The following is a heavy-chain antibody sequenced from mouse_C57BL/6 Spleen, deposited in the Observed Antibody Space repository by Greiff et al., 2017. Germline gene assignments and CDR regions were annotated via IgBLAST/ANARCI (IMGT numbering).Heavy chain of an antibody. J-gene: IGHJ3*01. Sequence: QVQLKQPGAELVKPGASVKLSCKASGYTFTSYWMHWVKQRPGRGLEWIGRIDPNSGGTKYNEKFKSKATLTVDKPSSTAYMQLSSLTSEDSAVYYCARRENDGVFAYWGQGTLVTVSA. CDR3: ARRENDGVFAY. CDR1: GYTFTSYW. V-gene: IGHV1-72*01. CDR2: IDPNSGGT. D-gene: IGHD1-2*01.